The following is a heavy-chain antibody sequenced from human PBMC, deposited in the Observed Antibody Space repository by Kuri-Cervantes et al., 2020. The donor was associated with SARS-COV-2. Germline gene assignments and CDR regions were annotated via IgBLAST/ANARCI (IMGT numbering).Heavy chain of an antibody. V-gene: IGHV3-30*18. Sequence: GGSLRLSCAVSGFTFTSHAMHWVRQAPGSGLEWVALISYDGNNKFYADSVKGRFTISRDNSKNTLYLQMNSLRAEDTAVYYCAKDLKNYYYYMDVWGKGTTVTVSS. CDR2: ISYDGNNK. CDR3: AKDLKNYYYYMDV. CDR1: GFTFTSHA. J-gene: IGHJ6*03.